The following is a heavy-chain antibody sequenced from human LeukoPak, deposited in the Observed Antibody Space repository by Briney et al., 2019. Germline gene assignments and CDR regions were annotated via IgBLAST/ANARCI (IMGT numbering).Heavy chain of an antibody. D-gene: IGHD4-23*01. CDR2: ISSSSTYT. J-gene: IGHJ4*02. V-gene: IGHV3-11*05. CDR1: GFPFSDYY. CDR3: ARVYGGNRGYFDY. Sequence: GGSLRLSCAVSGFPFSDYYMTWIRRAPGKGLQWVSYISSSSTYTHYADSVKGRFTISRDNAKNSLYLQMNSLRVEDTAVYFCARVYGGNRGYFDYWGQGALVTVSS.